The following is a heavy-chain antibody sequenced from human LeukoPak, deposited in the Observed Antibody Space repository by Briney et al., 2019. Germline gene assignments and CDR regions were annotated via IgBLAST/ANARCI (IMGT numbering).Heavy chain of an antibody. J-gene: IGHJ4*02. CDR3: ARGLAPYGGNDY. V-gene: IGHV1-8*01. CDR2: MNPNSGNT. CDR1: GYTFTSYD. Sequence: ASVTVSCKASGYTFTSYDINWVRQAAGQGLEWMGWMNPNSGNTGYAQKFQGRVTMTRNTSKSTAYMELSSLRSEDTAVYYCARGLAPYGGNDYWGQGTLVTVSS. D-gene: IGHD4-23*01.